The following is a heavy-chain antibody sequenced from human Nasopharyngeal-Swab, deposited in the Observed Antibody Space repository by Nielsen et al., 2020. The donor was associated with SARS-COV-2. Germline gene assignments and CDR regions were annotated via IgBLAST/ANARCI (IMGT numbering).Heavy chain of an antibody. CDR1: GYTLTELS. V-gene: IGHV1-24*01. J-gene: IGHJ4*02. D-gene: IGHD6-13*01. Sequence: ASVKVSCKVSGYTLTELSMHWVRQAPGKGLEWMGGFDPEDGETIYAQKFQGRVTMTEDTSTDTAYMELSSLRSEDTAGYYCAFRWWRSSWYGDYWGQGTLVTVSS. CDR3: AFRWWRSSWYGDY. CDR2: FDPEDGET.